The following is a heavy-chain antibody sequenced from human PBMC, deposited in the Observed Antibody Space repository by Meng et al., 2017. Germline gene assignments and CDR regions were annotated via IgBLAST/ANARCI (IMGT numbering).Heavy chain of an antibody. Sequence: SGLTLAKPTETLTLTCTVTGFSHSNARLGVSWIRQPPGKALEWLAPIFSNDEKSYSTSLKSRLAIPKVTTKSRVVLTMTNMDTVDTATHYCAQRHYSGYHDAFDNWGQGTMVTVSS. CDR3: AQRHYSGYHDAFDN. D-gene: IGHD5-12*01. V-gene: IGHV2-26*01. CDR2: IFSNDEK. J-gene: IGHJ3*02. CDR1: GFSHSNARLG.